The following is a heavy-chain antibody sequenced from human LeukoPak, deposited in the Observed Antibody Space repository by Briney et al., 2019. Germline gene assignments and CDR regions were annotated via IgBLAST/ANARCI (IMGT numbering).Heavy chain of an antibody. Sequence: GGSLRLSCAASGFTFGDYAMHWVRQAPGKGLEWVSGISWNSGSIGYVDSVKGRFTISRDNAKNSLYLQMNSLRAEDTALYYCAKDLGQHYDFWSGYYENWGQGTLVTVSS. D-gene: IGHD3-3*01. J-gene: IGHJ4*02. CDR2: ISWNSGSI. V-gene: IGHV3-9*01. CDR1: GFTFGDYA. CDR3: AKDLGQHYDFWSGYYEN.